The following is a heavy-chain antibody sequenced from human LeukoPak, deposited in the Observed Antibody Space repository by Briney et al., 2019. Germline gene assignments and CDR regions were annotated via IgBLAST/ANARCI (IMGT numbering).Heavy chain of an antibody. V-gene: IGHV3-20*04. J-gene: IGHJ4*02. D-gene: IGHD2-15*01. Sequence: GGSLRLSCAASGFTFDDYGMSWVRQAPGKGLEWVSGINWNGGRTGYVDSVKGRFTISRDNAKNTLYLQMNSLRAEDTAVYYCATRETVVAAFFDYWGQGTLVTVSS. CDR1: GFTFDDYG. CDR2: INWNGGRT. CDR3: ATRETVVAAFFDY.